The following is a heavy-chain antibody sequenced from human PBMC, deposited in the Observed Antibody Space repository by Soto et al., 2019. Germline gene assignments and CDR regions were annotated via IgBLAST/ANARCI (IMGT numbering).Heavy chain of an antibody. CDR3: ARLTYGGHGVYFDY. V-gene: IGHV1-2*04. CDR2: INPNSGGT. D-gene: IGHD3-16*01. J-gene: IGHJ4*02. CDR1: GYTFTGYY. Sequence: QVQLVQSGAEVKKPGASVKVSCKASGYTFTGYYMHWVRQAPGQGLEWMGWINPNSGGTNYAQKFQGWVTMTRDTSISTAYMELSRLRSDDTAGYYWARLTYGGHGVYFDYWGQGTLVTVSS.